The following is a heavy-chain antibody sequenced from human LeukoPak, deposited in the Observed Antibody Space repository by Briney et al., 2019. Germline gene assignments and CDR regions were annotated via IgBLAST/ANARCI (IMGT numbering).Heavy chain of an antibody. CDR3: AHTWMMGEGEIDY. CDR2: IYWNDDK. V-gene: IGHV2-5*01. J-gene: IGHJ4*02. Sequence: TLSLTCTVSSYSISSGYYWGWIRQPPGKALQWLALIYWNDDKRYSPSLRSRLTIAKDTSKNQVVLTMTNMDPVDTATYFCAHTWMMGEGEIDYWGQGTLVTVSS. D-gene: IGHD3-16*01. CDR1: SYSISSGYYW.